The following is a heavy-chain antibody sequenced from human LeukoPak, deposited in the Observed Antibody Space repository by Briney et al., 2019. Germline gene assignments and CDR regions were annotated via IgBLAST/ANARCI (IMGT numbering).Heavy chain of an antibody. V-gene: IGHV1-46*01. CDR3: ARVRRGYCSGGSCPGWDY. CDR1: GYTFTSNY. D-gene: IGHD2-15*01. CDR2: IYPRDGST. Sequence: ASVKVSCKASGYTFTSNYIHWVRQAPGQGLEWMGMIYPRDGSTSYAQKFQGRVTVTRDASTSTAYMELSSLRSEDTAVYYCARVRRGYCSGGSCPGWDYWGQGTLVTVSS. J-gene: IGHJ4*02.